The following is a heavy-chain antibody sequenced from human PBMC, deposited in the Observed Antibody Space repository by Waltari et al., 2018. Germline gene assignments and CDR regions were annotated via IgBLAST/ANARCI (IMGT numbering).Heavy chain of an antibody. CDR1: GFTFRACT. CDR2: ISSDGTKK. CDR3: ARDSVGYSYGDY. Sequence: QVQLVESGGGVVQPGRSLRLSCAAPGFTFRACTMPWVRQAPGQGLGWVAVISSDGTKKYYADSVKGRFTISRDNSKNTLYLQMNSLRAEDTAVYYCARDSVGYSYGDYWGQGTLVTVSS. V-gene: IGHV3-30*04. D-gene: IGHD5-18*01. J-gene: IGHJ4*02.